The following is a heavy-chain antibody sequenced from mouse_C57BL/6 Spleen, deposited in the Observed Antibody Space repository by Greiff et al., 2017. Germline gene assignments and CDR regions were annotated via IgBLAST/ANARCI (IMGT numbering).Heavy chain of an antibody. CDR2: IYPGDGDT. CDR3: ARSAKTGSMDY. CDR1: GYAFSSSW. J-gene: IGHJ4*01. Sequence: VQLQQSGPELVKPGASVKISCKASGYAFSSSWMNWVKQRPGKGLEWIGRIYPGDGDTNYNGKFKGKATLTADKSSSTAYMQLSSLTSEDSAVYFCARSAKTGSMDYWGQGTSVTVSS. D-gene: IGHD4-1*01. V-gene: IGHV1-82*01.